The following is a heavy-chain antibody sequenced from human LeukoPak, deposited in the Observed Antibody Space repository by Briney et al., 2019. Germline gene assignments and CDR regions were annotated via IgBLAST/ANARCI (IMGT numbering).Heavy chain of an antibody. CDR2: IWYDGSNK. Sequence: GGSLRLSCAASGFTFSSYGMHWVRQAPGKGLEWVAVIWYDGSNKYYADCVKGRFTISRDNSKNTLYLQMNSLRDEDTVVYYCARENYDFWSGYYTSYYGMDVWGQGTTVTVSS. CDR3: ARENYDFWSGYYTSYYGMDV. CDR1: GFTFSSYG. D-gene: IGHD3-3*01. J-gene: IGHJ6*02. V-gene: IGHV3-33*01.